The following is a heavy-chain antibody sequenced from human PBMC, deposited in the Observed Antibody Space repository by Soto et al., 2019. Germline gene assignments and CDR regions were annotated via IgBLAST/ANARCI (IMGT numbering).Heavy chain of an antibody. Sequence: EVQLVESGGGLGQPGGSLRLSCAASGFTFSSSWMNWVRQAAGKGLEWVANIKYDGSERNYVDSVKGRFTISRDNAKSLLVLQMNRLRAEDTAVYYCAVDGKGPFDIWGQGTMVTVSS. CDR3: AVDGKGPFDI. D-gene: IGHD1-1*01. CDR1: GFTFSSSW. V-gene: IGHV3-7*01. CDR2: IKYDGSER. J-gene: IGHJ3*02.